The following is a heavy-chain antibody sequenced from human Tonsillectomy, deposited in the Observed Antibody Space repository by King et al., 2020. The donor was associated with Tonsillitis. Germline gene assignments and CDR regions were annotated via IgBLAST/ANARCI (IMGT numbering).Heavy chain of an antibody. J-gene: IGHJ3*02. CDR2: IRYDGSNK. CDR3: AKGDLYYDFDQGAVDI. V-gene: IGHV3-30*02. D-gene: IGHD3-3*01. Sequence: VQLVESGGGVVQPGGSLRLSCAASGFTFSGYVMHWVRQAPGKGLEWVAFIRYDGSNKYYADSVKGRFTISRDNSKNTLYLQMNSLRAEDTAVYYCAKGDLYYDFDQGAVDIGGQGTVVTVSS. CDR1: GFTFSGYV.